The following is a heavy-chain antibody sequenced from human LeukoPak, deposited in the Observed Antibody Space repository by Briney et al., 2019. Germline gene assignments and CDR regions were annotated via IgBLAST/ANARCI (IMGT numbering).Heavy chain of an antibody. CDR2: IHYSGRT. CDR1: GGSFSGYY. Sequence: SETLSLTCAVYGGSFSGYYWGWIRQPPGKGLEWIGYIHYSGRTNYNPSLKSRVTISVDTSKNQFSLKLNSVTAADTAVYYCARDLGYSDYSERWFDPWGQGTLVTVSS. V-gene: IGHV4-59*01. CDR3: ARDLGYSDYSERWFDP. J-gene: IGHJ5*02. D-gene: IGHD4-11*01.